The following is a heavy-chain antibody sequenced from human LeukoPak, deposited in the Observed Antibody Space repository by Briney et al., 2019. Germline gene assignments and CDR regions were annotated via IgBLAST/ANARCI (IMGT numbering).Heavy chain of an antibody. CDR1: GGTFSSYA. CDR2: IIPILGIA. CDR3: ASSPYCGGDCYSNYFDY. Sequence: SVKVSCKASGGTFSSYATSWVRQAPGQGLEWMGRIIPILGIANYAQKFQGRVTITADKSTSTAYMELSSLRSEDTAVYYCASSPYCGGDCYSNYFDYWGQGTLVTVSS. D-gene: IGHD2-21*02. V-gene: IGHV1-69*04. J-gene: IGHJ4*02.